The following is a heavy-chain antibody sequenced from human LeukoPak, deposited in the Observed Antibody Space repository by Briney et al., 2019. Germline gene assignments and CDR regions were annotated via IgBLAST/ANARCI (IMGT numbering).Heavy chain of an antibody. J-gene: IGHJ4*02. CDR3: ASRPFLYGFRTYFDN. D-gene: IGHD3-10*01. CDR2: MKQSGTP. Sequence: SETLSLTCAVYGGSFSAFHWNWIRQSPAKGLEWLGEMKQSGTPRYNPSLQSRVTISVDKSKNQFSLNVRSVTAADTAVYYCASRPFLYGFRTYFDNWAQGTLVTVPS. V-gene: IGHV4-34*01. CDR1: GGSFSAFH.